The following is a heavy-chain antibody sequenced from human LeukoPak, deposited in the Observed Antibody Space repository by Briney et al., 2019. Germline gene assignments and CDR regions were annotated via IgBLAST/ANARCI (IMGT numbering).Heavy chain of an antibody. CDR2: VYYSGSS. CDR1: GGSISSSSYY. Sequence: SETLSLTCTVSGGSISSSSYYWGWIRQPPGKGLEWIGRVYYSGSSYYNPSLKSRVIISIDTSKNQFSLKLNSVTAADTAVYYCARARARDYDILIGYSGQFDYWGQGTLVTVSS. CDR3: ARARARDYDILIGYSGQFDY. V-gene: IGHV4-39*07. D-gene: IGHD3-9*01. J-gene: IGHJ4*02.